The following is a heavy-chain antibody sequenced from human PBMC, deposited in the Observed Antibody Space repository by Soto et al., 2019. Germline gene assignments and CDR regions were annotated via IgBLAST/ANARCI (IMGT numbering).Heavy chain of an antibody. J-gene: IGHJ4*02. V-gene: IGHV1-69*13. CDR2: IIPIFGTA. D-gene: IGHD2-15*01. CDR3: ARGYCSGGSCLALGGYYFDY. CDR1: GGTFSSYA. Sequence: SVKVSCKASGGTFSSYAMSWVRQAPGQGLEWMGGIIPIFGTANYAQKFQGRVTITADESTSTAYMELSSLRSEDTAVYYCARGYCSGGSCLALGGYYFDYWGQGTLVTVSS.